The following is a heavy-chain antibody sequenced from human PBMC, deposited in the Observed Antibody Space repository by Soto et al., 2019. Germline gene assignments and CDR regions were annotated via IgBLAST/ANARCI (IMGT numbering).Heavy chain of an antibody. CDR2: ISAYNGNT. Sequence: QVQLVQSGAEVKKPGASVKVSCKASGYTFITHGINWVPQAPGQGLEWMAWISAYNGNTYYAQNFQGRVTITTDTSTSTAYMELRSLRSDDTAIYYCARGTYKDFWAQGTLVTVSS. V-gene: IGHV1-18*01. J-gene: IGHJ4*02. CDR3: ARGTYKDF. CDR1: GYTFITHG. D-gene: IGHD1-1*01.